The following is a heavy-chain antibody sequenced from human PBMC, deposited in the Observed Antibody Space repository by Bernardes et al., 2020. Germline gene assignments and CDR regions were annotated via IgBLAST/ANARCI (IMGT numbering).Heavy chain of an antibody. D-gene: IGHD5-18*01. J-gene: IGHJ4*02. Sequence: GGSLRLSCAASGFTFSDYYMSWIRQAPGKGLEWVSYISSSGSTIYYADSVKGRFTISRDNAKNSLYLQMNSLRAEDTAVYYCARVHPVDTAMVDYWGQGTLVTVSS. CDR1: GFTFSDYY. V-gene: IGHV3-11*01. CDR2: ISSSGSTI. CDR3: ARVHPVDTAMVDY.